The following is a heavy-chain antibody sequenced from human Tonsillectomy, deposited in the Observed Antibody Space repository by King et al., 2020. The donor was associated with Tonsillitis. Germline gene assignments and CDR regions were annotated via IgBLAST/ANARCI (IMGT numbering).Heavy chain of an antibody. J-gene: IGHJ6*02. CDR2: ISWDGGST. D-gene: IGHD3-22*01. V-gene: IGHV3-43*01. CDR1: GFTFDDYT. CDR3: AKCPSSGYRDYYGMDV. Sequence: VQLVESGGVVVQPGGSLRLSCAASGFTFDDYTMHWVRHAPGKGLEWVSLISWDGGSTYYADSVKGRFTISRDNSKNSLYLQMNSLRTEDTALYYCAKCPSSGYRDYYGMDVWGQGTTVTVSS.